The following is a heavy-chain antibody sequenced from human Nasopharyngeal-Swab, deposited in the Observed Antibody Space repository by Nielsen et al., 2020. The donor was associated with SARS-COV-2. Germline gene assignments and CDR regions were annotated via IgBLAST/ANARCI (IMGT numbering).Heavy chain of an antibody. V-gene: IGHV4-30-4*01. J-gene: IGHJ4*02. Sequence: LRLSCTVSGGSISSRDYYWSWIRQSPGKGLDWIGYIYYRGTTDYNPTLQSRVAMSVDTSKNEFSLKVMSVTASDTATYYYARVRDNGYYFDSWGQGTLVTVSS. CDR3: ARVRDNGYYFDS. CDR1: GGSISSRDYY. CDR2: IYYRGTT. D-gene: IGHD5-24*01.